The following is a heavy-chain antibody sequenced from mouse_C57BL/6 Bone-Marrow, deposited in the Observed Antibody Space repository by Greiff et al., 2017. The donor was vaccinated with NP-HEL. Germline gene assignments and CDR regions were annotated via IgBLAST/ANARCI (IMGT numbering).Heavy chain of an antibody. CDR2: IDPSDSET. D-gene: IGHD2-3*01. Sequence: VQLQQPGAELVRPGSSVKLSCKASGYTFTSYWMHWVKQRPIQGLEWIGNIDPSDSETHYNQKFKDKATLTVDKSPSTAYMQLSSLTSEDSAVYYCARGENDGYYLAWFAYWGQGTLVTVSA. CDR1: GYTFTSYW. J-gene: IGHJ3*01. CDR3: ARGENDGYYLAWFAY. V-gene: IGHV1-52*01.